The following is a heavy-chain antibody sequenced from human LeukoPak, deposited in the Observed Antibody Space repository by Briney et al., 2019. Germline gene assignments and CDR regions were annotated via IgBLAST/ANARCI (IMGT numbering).Heavy chain of an antibody. D-gene: IGHD2-2*01. J-gene: IGHJ4*02. CDR2: IRYDGSNK. Sequence: GGSLRLSCAASGFTFISCGMHWVRQAPGKGLEWVAFIRYDGSNKYYADSVKGRFTISRDNSKNTLYLQMNSLRAEDTAVYYCAKEREHCSSTSCLYYFDYWGQGTLVTVSS. V-gene: IGHV3-30*02. CDR3: AKEREHCSSTSCLYYFDY. CDR1: GFTFISCG.